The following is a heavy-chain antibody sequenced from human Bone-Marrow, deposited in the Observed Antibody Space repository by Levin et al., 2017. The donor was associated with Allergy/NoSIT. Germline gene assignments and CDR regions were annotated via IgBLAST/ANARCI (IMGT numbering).Heavy chain of an antibody. V-gene: IGHV3-30*04. CDR2: ISYDGTNK. J-gene: IGHJ6*02. CDR1: GFTFTSYA. CDR3: AKVRDYNVYYSGMDV. D-gene: IGHD4-11*01. Sequence: GESLKISCEAFGFTFTSYAMHWVRQAPGKGLEWVAVISYDGTNKYYADSVKGRFTISRDSSKNTLFLEVNSLRIEDTGVYYCAKVRDYNVYYSGMDVWGQGTTVSVSS.